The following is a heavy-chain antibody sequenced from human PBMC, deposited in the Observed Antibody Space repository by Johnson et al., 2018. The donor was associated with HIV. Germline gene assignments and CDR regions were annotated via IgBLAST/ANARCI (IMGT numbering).Heavy chain of an antibody. CDR1: GFTFSSYG. Sequence: QVQVVESGGGVVQPGRSLRLSCAASGFTFSSYGMHWVRQAPGKGLEWVAFIRYDGSNKYYADSVKGRFTISRDNSKNTLYLQMNSLRAEDTAVYYCARGDYYDTSGNFIDAFDIWGQGTMVTVSS. D-gene: IGHD3-22*01. V-gene: IGHV3-33*01. CDR3: ARGDYYDTSGNFIDAFDI. J-gene: IGHJ3*02. CDR2: IRYDGSNK.